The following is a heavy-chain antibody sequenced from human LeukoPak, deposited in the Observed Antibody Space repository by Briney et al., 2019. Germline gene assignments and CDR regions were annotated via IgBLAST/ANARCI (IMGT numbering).Heavy chain of an antibody. J-gene: IGHJ6*03. Sequence: GASVKVSCKASGYTFTSYDINWVRQAPGQGLEWMGWMNANNGNTGYAQKFQGRVTMTRNTSISTAYMELSSLRSEDTAVYYCAVPLAARKETNYYYYMDVWGKGTTVTVSS. D-gene: IGHD6-6*01. CDR2: MNANNGNT. CDR3: AVPLAARKETNYYYYMDV. V-gene: IGHV1-8*01. CDR1: GYTFTSYD.